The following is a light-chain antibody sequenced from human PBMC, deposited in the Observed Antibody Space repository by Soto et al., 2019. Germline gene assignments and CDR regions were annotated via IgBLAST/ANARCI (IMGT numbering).Light chain of an antibody. CDR3: QSYDSSLTGGV. CDR2: GSS. J-gene: IGLJ1*01. CDR1: SSNIGAGYD. Sequence: QPVLTQPPSVSGAPGQRVTISCTGSSSNIGAGYDVHWYQQLPGTAPKLLIYGSSNRPSGVPDRFSGSKSGTSASLAITGLQAEDEADYYCQSYDSSLTGGVFGTGTKLTVL. V-gene: IGLV1-40*01.